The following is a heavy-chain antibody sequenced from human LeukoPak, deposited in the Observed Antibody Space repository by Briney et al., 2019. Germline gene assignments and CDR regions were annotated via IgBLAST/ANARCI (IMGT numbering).Heavy chain of an antibody. Sequence: GGSLRLSCAASGFSISAYSMSWVRQAPGKGLEWVANIKQDGSEKYYVDSVKGRFTISRDNGYNSLYLQMSTLRVEDTAVHYCTTSRTFDYWGQGTLVTVSS. D-gene: IGHD4-11*01. J-gene: IGHJ4*02. V-gene: IGHV3-7*03. CDR3: TTSRTFDY. CDR1: GFSISAYS. CDR2: IKQDGSEK.